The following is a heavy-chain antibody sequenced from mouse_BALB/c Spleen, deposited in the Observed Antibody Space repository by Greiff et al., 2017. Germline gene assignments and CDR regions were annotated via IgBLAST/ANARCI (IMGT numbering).Heavy chain of an antibody. J-gene: IGHJ4*01. CDR2: ISYSGST. Sequence: EVQLQQSGPGLVKPSQSLSLTCTVTGYSITSDYAWNWIRQFPGNKLEWMGYISYSGSTSYNPSLKSRISITRDTSKNQFFLQLNSVTTEDTATYYCARGGDYGGYAMDYWGQGTSVTVSA. D-gene: IGHD2-4*01. CDR3: ARGGDYGGYAMDY. V-gene: IGHV3-2*02. CDR1: GYSITSDYA.